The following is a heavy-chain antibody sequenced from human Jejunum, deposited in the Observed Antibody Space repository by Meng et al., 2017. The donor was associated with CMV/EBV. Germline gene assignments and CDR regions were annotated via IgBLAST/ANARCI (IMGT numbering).Heavy chain of an antibody. V-gene: IGHV4-34*01. D-gene: IGHD2-2*01. CDR2: INHSGGT. Sequence: GGSLTGYYWGWIRQPPGKGLEWIGEINHSGGTNYNSSLKSRVTISVDRSNNQLSLNLNSVSAADTAVYYCARAVCTRTTCYSVFDSWGQGTLVTVSS. CDR1: GGSLTGYY. J-gene: IGHJ4*02. CDR3: ARAVCTRTTCYSVFDS.